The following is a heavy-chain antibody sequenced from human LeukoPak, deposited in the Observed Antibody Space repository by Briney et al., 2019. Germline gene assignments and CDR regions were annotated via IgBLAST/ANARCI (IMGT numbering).Heavy chain of an antibody. CDR3: ARGLDFWSGYYLAY. J-gene: IGHJ4*02. CDR1: GYTFTGYY. Sequence: ASVKVSCKASGYTFTGYYMHWVRQAPGQGLEWMGWINPNSGGTNYAQKFRGRVTMTRDTSISTAYMELSRLRSDDTAVYYCARGLDFWSGYYLAYWGQGTLVTVSS. D-gene: IGHD3-3*01. CDR2: INPNSGGT. V-gene: IGHV1-2*02.